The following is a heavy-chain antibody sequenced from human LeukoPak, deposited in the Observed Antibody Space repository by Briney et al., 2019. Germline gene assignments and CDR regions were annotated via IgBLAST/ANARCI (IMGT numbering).Heavy chain of an antibody. CDR3: ATGWGGYFDY. CDR1: GGTFSSYA. J-gene: IGHJ4*02. CDR2: INPNSGGT. Sequence: ASVKVSCKASGGTFSSYAISWVRQAPGQGLEWMGWINPNSGGTNYAQKFQGRVTMTRDTSISTAYMELSSLRSEDTAVYYCATGWGGYFDYWGQGTLVTVSS. V-gene: IGHV1-2*02. D-gene: IGHD3-16*01.